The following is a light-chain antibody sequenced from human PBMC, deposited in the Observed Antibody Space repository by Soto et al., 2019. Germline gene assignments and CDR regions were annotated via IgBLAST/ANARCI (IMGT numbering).Light chain of an antibody. CDR3: QHYAGNSPWT. V-gene: IGKV1-5*03. CDR1: QSIDSW. CDR2: KAS. J-gene: IGKJ1*01. Sequence: DIQMTQSPSTLSASVGDRVTITCRASQSIDSWLAWFQQKPGKAPKVLISKASTLESGVPSRFSGSASGTEFTLTISSLQTEDFATYYCQHYAGNSPWTFGQGTKVEIK.